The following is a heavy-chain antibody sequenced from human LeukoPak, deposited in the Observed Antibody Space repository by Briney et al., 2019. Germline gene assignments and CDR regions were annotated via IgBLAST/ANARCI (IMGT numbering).Heavy chain of an antibody. J-gene: IGHJ3*02. CDR2: ISAYNGNT. Sequence: ASVRVSCKASGYTFTIYGISWVRQAPGQGLEWMGWISAYNGNTNYAQKLQGRVTMTTDTSTSTAYMELRSLRSDDTAVYYCARDDVVMVAARAFDIWGQGTMVTVSS. CDR3: ARDDVVMVAARAFDI. D-gene: IGHD2-15*01. CDR1: GYTFTIYG. V-gene: IGHV1-18*01.